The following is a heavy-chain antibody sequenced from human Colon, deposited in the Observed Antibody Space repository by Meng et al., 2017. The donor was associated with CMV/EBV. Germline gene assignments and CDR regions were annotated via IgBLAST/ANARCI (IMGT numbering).Heavy chain of an antibody. D-gene: IGHD4-17*01. CDR2: INHGGTA. CDR1: GDSISNTDYY. CDR3: AREGVTVTTPFGY. Sequence: SETLSLTCSVSGDSISNTDYYWGWIRQSPGKGLEWIGSINHGGTAFYNPSLKSPVTISVDTSKNQFSLKVMSVTAADTAVYYCAREGVTVTTPFGYWGQGTLVTVSS. V-gene: IGHV4-39*07. J-gene: IGHJ4*02.